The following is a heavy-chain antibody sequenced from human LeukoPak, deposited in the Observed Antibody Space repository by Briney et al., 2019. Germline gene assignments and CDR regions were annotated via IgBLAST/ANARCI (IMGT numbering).Heavy chain of an antibody. D-gene: IGHD3-22*01. J-gene: IGHJ4*02. CDR2: ISSSSSYI. CDR1: GFTFDDYV. Sequence: GGSLTLSCAASGFTFDDYVMSWVRQAPWKGLEGVSSISSSSSYIYYADSVKGRFTIYRDNAKNSLYLQMNSLRAEDTAVYYCARVGYYDSSGYYAVDLWGQGTLVTVSS. CDR3: ARVGYYDSSGYYAVDL. V-gene: IGHV3-21*01.